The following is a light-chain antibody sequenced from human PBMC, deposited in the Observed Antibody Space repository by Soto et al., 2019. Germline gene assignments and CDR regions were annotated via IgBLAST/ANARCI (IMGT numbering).Light chain of an antibody. V-gene: IGKV3-15*01. J-gene: IGKJ1*01. CDR1: ESVSTN. Sequence: EIFMTQSPATLSLAPGERATLSCRASESVSTNLAWYQQKAGQPPRLLIYAACARATGIPARFSGSGSGTEFTLTISSLQSEYFAIYCCQQYSIWPTFGQGTKVDIK. CDR3: QQYSIWPT. CDR2: AAC.